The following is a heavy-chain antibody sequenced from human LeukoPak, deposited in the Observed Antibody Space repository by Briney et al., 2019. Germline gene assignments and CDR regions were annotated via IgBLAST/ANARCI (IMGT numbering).Heavy chain of an antibody. D-gene: IGHD4-11*01. V-gene: IGHV3-21*01. CDR1: GFTFSSYA. Sequence: PGGSLRLSCAASGFTFSSYAMSWVRQAPGKGLEWVSAISSSSSYIYYADSVKGRFTISRDNAKNSLYLQMNSLRAEDTAVYYCARALTRNTKFDYWGQGTLFTVSS. J-gene: IGHJ4*02. CDR2: ISSSSSYI. CDR3: ARALTRNTKFDY.